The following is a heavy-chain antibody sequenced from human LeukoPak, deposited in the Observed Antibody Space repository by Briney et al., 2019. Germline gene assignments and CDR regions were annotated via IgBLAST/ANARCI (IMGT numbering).Heavy chain of an antibody. CDR1: GGSLSSYY. V-gene: IGHV4-59*08. CDR3: ARHVGYGNNWFDP. Sequence: SETLSLTCTVSGGSLSSYYRSWIRQPPGKGLEWVGYIYYTGSTNYNPSLKSRVTISVDTSKNQFSLKLRSVTAADTAVYYCARHVGYGNNWFDPWGQGTLVTVSS. D-gene: IGHD5-18*01. J-gene: IGHJ5*02. CDR2: IYYTGST.